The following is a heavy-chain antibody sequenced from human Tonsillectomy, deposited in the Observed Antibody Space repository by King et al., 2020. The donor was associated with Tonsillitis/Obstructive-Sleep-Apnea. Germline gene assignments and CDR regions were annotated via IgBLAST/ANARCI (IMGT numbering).Heavy chain of an antibody. CDR1: GFKFSSYA. V-gene: IGHV3-30*04. CDR3: ARSIQCWHYFDY. Sequence: VQLVESGGGVVQPGRSLRLSCAASGFKFSSYAMHWVRQAPGKGLEWVAFISYDGSNKYYADSVKGRFTISRDNSKNTLFLQMNSLRVEDTAVYYCARSIQCWHYFDYWGQGTLVTVSS. D-gene: IGHD4/OR15-4a*01. CDR2: ISYDGSNK. J-gene: IGHJ4*02.